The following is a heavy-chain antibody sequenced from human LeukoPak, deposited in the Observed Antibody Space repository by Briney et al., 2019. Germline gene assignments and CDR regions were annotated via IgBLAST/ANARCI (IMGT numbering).Heavy chain of an antibody. CDR2: INAGNGNT. CDR1: GYTFTSYA. CDR3: ARVPRSYGMDV. J-gene: IGHJ6*02. Sequence: ASVKVSCKASGYTFTSYAMHWVRQAPGQRLEWMGRINAGNGNTKYSQKFQGRVTITRDTSASTAYMELSSLRSEDTAVYYCARVPRSYGMDVWGQGTTVTVSS. V-gene: IGHV1-3*01.